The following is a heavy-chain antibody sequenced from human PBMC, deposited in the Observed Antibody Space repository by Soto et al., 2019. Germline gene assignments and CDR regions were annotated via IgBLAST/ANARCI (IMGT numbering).Heavy chain of an antibody. CDR3: TSPTSRHY. Sequence: GSLRLSCAASGFTFSSYWMSWVRQAPGKGLEWVANIKEDGSEKSYVDSVKGRFTISRDNAKNSLFLQMNSLKTEDTAVYYCTSPTSRHYWGQGTLVTVSS. V-gene: IGHV3-7*03. J-gene: IGHJ4*02. CDR2: IKEDGSEK. CDR1: GFTFSSYW.